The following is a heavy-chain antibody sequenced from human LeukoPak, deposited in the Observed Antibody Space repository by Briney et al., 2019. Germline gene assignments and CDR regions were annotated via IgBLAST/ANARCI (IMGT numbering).Heavy chain of an antibody. V-gene: IGHV3-30-3*01. J-gene: IGHJ6*02. CDR1: GFTFSSYA. D-gene: IGHD3-10*01. Sequence: GGSLRLSCAASGFTFSSYAMHWVRQAPGKGLEWVAVISYDGSNKYYADSVKGRFTISRDNSKNTLYLQMNSLRAEDTAVYYCARDDSVLWFGPDYYGMDVWGQGTTVTVSS. CDR2: ISYDGSNK. CDR3: ARDDSVLWFGPDYYGMDV.